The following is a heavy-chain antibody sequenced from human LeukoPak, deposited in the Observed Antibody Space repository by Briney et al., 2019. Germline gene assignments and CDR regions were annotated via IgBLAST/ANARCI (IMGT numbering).Heavy chain of an antibody. V-gene: IGHV3-7*01. Sequence: GGSLRLSCAAPGFTFSTYWMTWVRQPPGKGLEWVASIVQDGSQKYYVDSVKGRFTISRDNAKNSLYLQMNSLRAEDTAVYYCAPRDWNDGPASHWGQGTLVTVSS. CDR1: GFTFSTYW. CDR2: IVQDGSQK. CDR3: APRDWNDGPASH. D-gene: IGHD1-1*01. J-gene: IGHJ4*02.